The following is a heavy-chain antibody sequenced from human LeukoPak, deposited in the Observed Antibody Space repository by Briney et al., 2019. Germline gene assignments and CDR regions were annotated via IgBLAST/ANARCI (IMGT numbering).Heavy chain of an antibody. V-gene: IGHV1-69*01. CDR2: IIPIFGTA. CDR1: GGTFSSYA. D-gene: IGHD1-26*01. J-gene: IGHJ4*02. CDR3: ARQSSGIVGATTFPFFDY. Sequence: ASVKVSCKASGGTFSSYAISWVRQAPGQGLEWMGGIIPIFGTASYAQKFQGRATITADESTSTAYMELSSLRSEDTAVYYCARQSSGIVGATTFPFFDYWGQGTLVTVSS.